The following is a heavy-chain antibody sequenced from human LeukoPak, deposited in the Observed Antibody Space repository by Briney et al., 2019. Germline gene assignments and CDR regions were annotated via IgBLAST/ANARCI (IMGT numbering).Heavy chain of an antibody. CDR1: GGSVSSGSYY. CDR2: IYYSGST. CDR3: ARSAFITMVEGVRYQYGIDV. D-gene: IGHD3-10*01. V-gene: IGHV4-61*01. Sequence: SETLSLTCTVSGGSVSSGSYYWSWSRQPPGKGLEWIGYIYYSGSTNYNPSLKSRVTISLDTSKNQFSLKLSSVTAADTAVYSCARSAFITMVEGVRYQYGIDVWGQGTTVTVSS. J-gene: IGHJ6*02.